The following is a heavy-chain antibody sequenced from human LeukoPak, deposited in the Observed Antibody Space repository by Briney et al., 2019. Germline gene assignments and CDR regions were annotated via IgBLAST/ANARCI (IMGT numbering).Heavy chain of an antibody. D-gene: IGHD3-10*01. CDR3: ARHSDVIGAI. J-gene: IGHJ4*02. CDR2: IYPRDSDT. V-gene: IGHV5-51*01. Sequence: GESLQISCQSSGYTFTHQWIGWVRQQSGSGLEWMGIIYPRDSDTRYSPSFEGHVTISADTSINTPSLEWSRLEASDTGIYYCARHSDVIGAIWGQGTLVTVSS. CDR1: GYTFTHQW.